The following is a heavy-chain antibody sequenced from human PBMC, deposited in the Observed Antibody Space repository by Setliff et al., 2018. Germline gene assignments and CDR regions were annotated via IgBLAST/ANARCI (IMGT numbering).Heavy chain of an antibody. V-gene: IGHV3-7*01. D-gene: IGHD3-3*01. CDR2: MKQDGSEI. J-gene: IGHJ4*02. CDR1: GFSFNRHW. Sequence: GGSLRLSCEASGFSFNRHWMTWVRQAPGKGLEWVANMKQDGSEIYYVDSVKGRFTISRDNSKNTLYLQMNSLRLEDTAVYYCATDSGSSRLYNFWSGYSPNWGQGTLVTVSS. CDR3: ATDSGSSRLYNFWSGYSPN.